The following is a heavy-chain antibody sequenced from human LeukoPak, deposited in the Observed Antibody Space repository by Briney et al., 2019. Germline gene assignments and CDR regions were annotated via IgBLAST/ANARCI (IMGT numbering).Heavy chain of an antibody. CDR1: GFTFSSYA. V-gene: IGHV3-23*01. D-gene: IGHD3-10*01. Sequence: GGSLRLSCAASGFTFSSYAMSLVRQAPGKGLEWVSAMSGSGGSTYYADSVKGRFTIPRDDSKNTLYLQMNSLRAEDTAVYYCAKVRYYYGSGRLLYYFDYWGQGTLVTVSS. CDR3: AKVRYYYGSGRLLYYFDY. CDR2: MSGSGGST. J-gene: IGHJ4*02.